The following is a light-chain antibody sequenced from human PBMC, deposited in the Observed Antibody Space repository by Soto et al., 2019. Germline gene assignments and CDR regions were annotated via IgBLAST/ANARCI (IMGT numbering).Light chain of an antibody. J-gene: IGKJ2*02. Sequence: IEMTQSPSALSASAGDRVTITCQASQDIKNYVIWYQQKPGRAPKLLIYDRASLGTGDSSRFSGSGSRTHFTLTISSRQPEDVATYYCQQFDSVPCTFGQGTKLEIK. CDR2: DRA. CDR3: QQFDSVPCT. V-gene: IGKV1-33*01. CDR1: QDIKNY.